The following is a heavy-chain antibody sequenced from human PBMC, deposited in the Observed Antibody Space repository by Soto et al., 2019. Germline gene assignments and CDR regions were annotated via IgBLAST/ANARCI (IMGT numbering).Heavy chain of an antibody. CDR3: ARAKKGIAAAENWFDP. J-gene: IGHJ5*02. CDR2: IYYSGST. Sequence: QVQLQESGPGLVKPSQTLSLTCTVSGGSISSGGYYWSWIRQHPGKGLEWIGYIYYSGSTYYNPSLKSRVTISVDTSKNQFSLKLCSVTAADTAVYYCARAKKGIAAAENWFDPWGQGTLVTVSS. D-gene: IGHD6-13*01. CDR1: GGSISSGGYY. V-gene: IGHV4-31*03.